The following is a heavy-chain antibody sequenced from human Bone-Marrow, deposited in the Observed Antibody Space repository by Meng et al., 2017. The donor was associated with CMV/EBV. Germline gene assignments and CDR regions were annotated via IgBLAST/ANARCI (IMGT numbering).Heavy chain of an antibody. CDR3: ARDNKWELLPVITFHI. CDR2: INPNSGGT. V-gene: IGHV1-2*02. Sequence: ASVKVSCKASGYTFTGYYMHWVRQSPGQGLEWMGWINPNSGGTNYAQKFQGRVTMTRDTSISTAYMELSRLRSDGTAVYYCARDNKWELLPVITFHIWGQGTMATVSS. J-gene: IGHJ3*02. CDR1: GYTFTGYY. D-gene: IGHD1-26*01.